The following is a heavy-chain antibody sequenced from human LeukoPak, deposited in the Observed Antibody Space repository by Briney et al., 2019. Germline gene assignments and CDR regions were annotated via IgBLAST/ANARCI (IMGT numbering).Heavy chain of an antibody. J-gene: IGHJ6*03. V-gene: IGHV4-4*07. Sequence: SETLSLTCTVSGGSISSYYWSWIRQPAGKGLEWIGRIYTSGSTNYNPSLKSRVTMSVDTSKNQFSLKLSSVTAADTAVYYCARGVDTAMELYYYYYMDVWGKGTTVTISS. CDR2: IYTSGST. D-gene: IGHD5-18*01. CDR3: ARGVDTAMELYYYYYMDV. CDR1: GGSISSYY.